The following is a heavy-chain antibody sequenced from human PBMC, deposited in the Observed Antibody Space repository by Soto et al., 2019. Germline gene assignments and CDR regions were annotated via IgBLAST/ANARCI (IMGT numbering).Heavy chain of an antibody. J-gene: IGHJ4*02. D-gene: IGHD6-13*01. V-gene: IGHV2-70*11. CDR3: ARHLTYSSSWPYFDY. Sequence: ESGPTLVNPTQTLTLTCTFSGFSLSTSGMCVSWIRQPPGKALEWLARIDWDDDKYYSTSLKTRLTISKDTSKNQVVLTMTNMDPVDTATYYCARHLTYSSSWPYFDYWGQGTLVTVSS. CDR1: GFSLSTSGMC. CDR2: IDWDDDK.